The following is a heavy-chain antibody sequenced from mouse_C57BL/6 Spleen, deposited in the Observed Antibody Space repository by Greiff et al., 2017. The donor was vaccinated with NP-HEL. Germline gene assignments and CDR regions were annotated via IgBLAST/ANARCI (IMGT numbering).Heavy chain of an antibody. Sequence: VQLMESGPELVKPGASVKISCKASGYAFSSSWMNWVKQRPGKGLEWIGRIYPGDGDTNYNGKFKGKATLTADKSSSTAYMQLSSLTSEDSAVYFCARSDDYWGQGTTLTVSS. J-gene: IGHJ2*01. CDR2: IYPGDGDT. V-gene: IGHV1-82*01. CDR1: GYAFSSSW. CDR3: ARSDDY.